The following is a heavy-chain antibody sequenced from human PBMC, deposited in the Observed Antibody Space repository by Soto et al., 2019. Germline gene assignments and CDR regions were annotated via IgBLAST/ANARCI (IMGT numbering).Heavy chain of an antibody. J-gene: IGHJ4*02. D-gene: IGHD6-19*01. Sequence: QVQLVQSGAEVKKSGASVKVSCKASGYTFTSYGITWVRQAPGQGLEWMGWISGYNGNTNYAQMLQGRITMTIDTSTSTAYMDLRSLKSDDTAVYFCARGNYFYSSVPFDYWGQGTLVTVSS. CDR2: ISGYNGNT. V-gene: IGHV1-18*04. CDR3: ARGNYFYSSVPFDY. CDR1: GYTFTSYG.